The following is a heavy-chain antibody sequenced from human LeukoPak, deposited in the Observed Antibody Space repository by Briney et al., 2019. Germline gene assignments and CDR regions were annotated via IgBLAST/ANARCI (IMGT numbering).Heavy chain of an antibody. CDR1: GGSFRGYY. CDR2: INRSGST. Sequence: SETLSLTCAVYGGSFRGYYWSWIRQPPRKGLEWIGEINRSGSTNYNPSLKSRVTISVDTSKNQFSLKLSSVTAADTAVYYCARGGVRGIIITWGQGALVTVSS. D-gene: IGHD3-10*01. CDR3: ARGGVRGIIIT. V-gene: IGHV4-34*01. J-gene: IGHJ5*02.